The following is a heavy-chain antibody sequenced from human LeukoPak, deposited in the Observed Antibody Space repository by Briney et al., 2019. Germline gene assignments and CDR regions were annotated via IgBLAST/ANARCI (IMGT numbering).Heavy chain of an antibody. D-gene: IGHD6-13*01. V-gene: IGHV3-23*01. J-gene: IGHJ4*02. CDR2: IGSSGGST. CDR1: GFTIASYA. Sequence: GGSLRLSCAASGFTIASYAMSWVRQAPGKGLEWVSAIGSSGGSTNYADSVKGRFTISRDNAKNSLYLQMNSLRAEDTAVYYCASGAEAAAGPGALWCWGRGTLVTVSS. CDR3: ASGAEAAAGPGALWC.